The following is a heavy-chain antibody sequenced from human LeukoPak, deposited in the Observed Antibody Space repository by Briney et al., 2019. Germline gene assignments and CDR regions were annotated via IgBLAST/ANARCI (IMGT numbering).Heavy chain of an antibody. CDR3: ARSSITGATRSRYYGMDV. V-gene: IGHV3-20*01. D-gene: IGHD1-7*01. J-gene: IGHJ6*02. CDR2: INWNGGST. Sequence: GGSLRLSCAASGFTFDDYGMSWVRHAPGKGLEWVSGINWNGGSTGYADSVKGRFTISRGNAKNSLYLQMNSLRAEDTALYHCARSSITGATRSRYYGMDVWGQGTTVTVSS. CDR1: GFTFDDYG.